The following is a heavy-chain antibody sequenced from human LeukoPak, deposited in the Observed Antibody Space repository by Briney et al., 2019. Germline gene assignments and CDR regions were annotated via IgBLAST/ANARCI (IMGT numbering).Heavy chain of an antibody. V-gene: IGHV1-69*13. CDR3: ASGETGTYKN. J-gene: IGHJ4*02. CDR2: IIPIFGTA. Sequence: SVKVSCKASEGTFIRYAISWVRQAPGPGLEWMGGIIPIFGTANYAQKFQGRVTITADESTSTAYMELSSLRSEDTAMYYYASGETGTYKNWGQGTLVTVSS. CDR1: EGTFIRYA. D-gene: IGHD1-7*01.